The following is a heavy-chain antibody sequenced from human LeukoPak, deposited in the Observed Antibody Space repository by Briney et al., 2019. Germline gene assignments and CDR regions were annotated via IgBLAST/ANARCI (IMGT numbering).Heavy chain of an antibody. Sequence: SVKVSCKASGGTLSSYAISWVRQAPGQGLEWMGGIIPIFGTANYAQKFQGRVTITADESTSTAYMELSSLRSEDTAVYYCARRSTVTTADYFAYWGQGTLVTVSS. CDR3: ARRSTVTTADYFAY. J-gene: IGHJ4*02. CDR1: GGTLSSYA. D-gene: IGHD4-17*01. V-gene: IGHV1-69*01. CDR2: IIPIFGTA.